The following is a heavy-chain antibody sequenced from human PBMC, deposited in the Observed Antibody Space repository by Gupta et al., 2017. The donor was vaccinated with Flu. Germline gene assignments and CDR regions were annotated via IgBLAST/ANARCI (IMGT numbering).Heavy chain of an antibody. V-gene: IGHV1-69*06. J-gene: IGHJ4*02. D-gene: IGHD4/OR15-4a*01. CDR3: AISYNDYGAKGGFFDH. CDR2: IIPIFVTA. Sequence: QVQLVQSGAEVKKPGSSVKVSCKAFGGSFSNYAISWVRQAPGQGLEWMGAIIPIFVTADYAQKFQGRVTITADKSTSTAYMELSSLRSEETAIYYCAISYNDYGAKGGFFDHWGQGTLVTVSS. CDR1: GGSFSNYA.